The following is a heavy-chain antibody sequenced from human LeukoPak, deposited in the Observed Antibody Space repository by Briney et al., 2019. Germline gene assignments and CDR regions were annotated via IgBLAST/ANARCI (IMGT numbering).Heavy chain of an antibody. CDR2: IISSSSYI. J-gene: IGHJ4*02. Sequence: PGGSLRLSCAASGFTFSTYSMNWVRQAPGKGLEWVSSIISSSSYIYYADSVKGRFTISRDNAKNSLYLQMNSLRAEDTAVYYCARTPGLIPRNFDYWGQGTLVTVSS. CDR3: ARTPGLIPRNFDY. CDR1: GFTFSTYS. V-gene: IGHV3-21*01.